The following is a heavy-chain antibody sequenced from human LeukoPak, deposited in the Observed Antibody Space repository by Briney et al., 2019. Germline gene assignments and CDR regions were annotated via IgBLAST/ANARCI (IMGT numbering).Heavy chain of an antibody. CDR1: GGSISSSSYY. CDR2: IFYSGNT. CDR3: ARDILVYSSSFVAFDI. Sequence: SETLSLICTVSGGSISSSSYYWGWIRQPPGKGLEWIGSIFYSGNTYYNPSLKSRVSISVDTSKNQFSLKLSSVTAADTAVYYCARDILVYSSSFVAFDIWGQGTMVTVSS. J-gene: IGHJ3*02. D-gene: IGHD6-13*01. V-gene: IGHV4-39*07.